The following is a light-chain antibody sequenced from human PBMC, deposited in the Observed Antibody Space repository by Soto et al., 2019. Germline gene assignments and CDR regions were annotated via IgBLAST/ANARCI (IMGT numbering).Light chain of an antibody. Sequence: DSQMTQSPSSLSASVGARVTITCLASQSISSYLNWYQKKPGKAPQLMIYAASSLQSGVPSRFSGSGSGTDFTLTIRSLKPEDFATYYCQQSYSTPPITLGQGT. CDR1: QSISSY. CDR2: AAS. CDR3: QQSYSTPPIT. V-gene: IGKV1-39*01. J-gene: IGKJ5*01.